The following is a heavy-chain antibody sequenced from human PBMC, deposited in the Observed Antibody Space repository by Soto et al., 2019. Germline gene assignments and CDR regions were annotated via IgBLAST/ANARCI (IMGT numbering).Heavy chain of an antibody. CDR1: GCDFAGCW. Sequence: GEALKISCKGCGCDFAGCWITWVRQKPCKGLEWMGRIDPSDSQTYYSPSFRGHVTISVTKSITTVFLQWSSLRASDTAMYYCARQIYDSDTGPNFQYSFDSWGQGTPVTVSS. CDR2: IDPSDSQT. D-gene: IGHD3-22*01. CDR3: ARQIYDSDTGPNFQYSFDS. J-gene: IGHJ4*02. V-gene: IGHV5-10-1*01.